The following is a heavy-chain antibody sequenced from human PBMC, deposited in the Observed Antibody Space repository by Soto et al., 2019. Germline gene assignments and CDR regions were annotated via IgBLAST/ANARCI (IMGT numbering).Heavy chain of an antibody. CDR1: GFTFSSYS. D-gene: IGHD2-21*02. CDR3: ASDVWHTEVVAATHWFAH. Sequence: EVQLVESGGGLVKPGGSLRLSCAASGFTFSSYSMNWVRQAPGKGLEWVSSISSSSSYIYYAESVKGRITISRDNANHSPDLQISSPGAEDAAVAYWASDVWHTEVVAATHWFAHWGQGNLVTVA. J-gene: IGHJ5*02. CDR2: ISSSSSYI. V-gene: IGHV3-21*01.